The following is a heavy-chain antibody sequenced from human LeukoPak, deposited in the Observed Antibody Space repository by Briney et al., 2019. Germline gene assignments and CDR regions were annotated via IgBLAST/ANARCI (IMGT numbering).Heavy chain of an antibody. J-gene: IGHJ4*02. CDR3: ARGELYGDHYYFDY. D-gene: IGHD4-17*01. V-gene: IGHV1-24*01. CDR1: GYTLTELS. CDR2: FDPEDGET. Sequence: GSVKVSCKVPGYTLTELSMHWVRQAPGKGLEWMGGFDPEDGETIYAQKFQGRVTMTRDTSTSTVYMELSSLRSEDTAVYYCARGELYGDHYYFDYWGQGTLVTVSS.